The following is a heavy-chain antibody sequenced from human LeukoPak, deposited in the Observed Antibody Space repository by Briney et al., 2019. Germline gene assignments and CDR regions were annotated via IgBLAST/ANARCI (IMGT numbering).Heavy chain of an antibody. V-gene: IGHV3-66*01. Sequence: GGSLRLSCAASGFTVSSNYMSWVRQAPGKGLEWVSVIYSGGSTYYADSVKGRFTISRDNSKNTLYLQMNSLRAEDTAVYYCAYDSSVLDAFDIWGQGTMVTVSS. CDR3: AYDSSVLDAFDI. D-gene: IGHD3-22*01. CDR2: IYSGGST. J-gene: IGHJ3*02. CDR1: GFTVSSNY.